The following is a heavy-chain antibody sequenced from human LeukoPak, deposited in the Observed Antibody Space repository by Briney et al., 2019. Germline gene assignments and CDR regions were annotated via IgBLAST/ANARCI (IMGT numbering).Heavy chain of an antibody. CDR1: GGSISSSRYY. D-gene: IGHD5-12*01. CDR2: IYYSGST. J-gene: IGHJ4*02. Sequence: PSETLSLTRTVSGGSISSSRYYWGWIRHPPGKGLEWIGSIYYSGSTYYNPSLKSRVTISVDTSQNQFSLKLSSVTAADTAVYYCARSGRGYSGYFQVDYWGQGTLVTVSS. CDR3: ARSGRGYSGYFQVDY. V-gene: IGHV4-39*07.